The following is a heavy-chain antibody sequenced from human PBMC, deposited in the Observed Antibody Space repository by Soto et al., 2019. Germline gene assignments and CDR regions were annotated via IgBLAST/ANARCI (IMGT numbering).Heavy chain of an antibody. V-gene: IGHV4-61*01. CDR2: IYYTGST. CDR1: GGSVSSGNYY. J-gene: IGHJ5*02. D-gene: IGHD2-15*01. Sequence: SETLSLTCTVSGGSVSSGNYYWSWIRQPPGKGLEWIGFIYYTGSTSYNPSLKSRVTISIDTSKNQFSLKLTSVTAADTAVYYCASALYCGGGSYSFDPWGQGTLVTVSS. CDR3: ASALYCGGGSYSFDP.